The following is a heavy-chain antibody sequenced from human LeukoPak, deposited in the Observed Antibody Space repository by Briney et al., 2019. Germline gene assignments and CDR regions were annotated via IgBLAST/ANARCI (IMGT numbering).Heavy chain of an antibody. V-gene: IGHV4-31*03. D-gene: IGHD4-11*01. CDR1: GGSISSGGYY. CDR2: IYYSGST. CDR3: ASGYSKWVGVYDVVRDV. J-gene: IGHJ6*02. Sequence: PSETLSLTCTVSGGSISSGGYYWSWIRQHPGKGLEWIGYIYYSGSTYYNPSLKSRVTISVDTSKNQFSLKLSSVTAADTAVSYCASGYSKWVGVYDVVRDVGGQGTTVTVSS.